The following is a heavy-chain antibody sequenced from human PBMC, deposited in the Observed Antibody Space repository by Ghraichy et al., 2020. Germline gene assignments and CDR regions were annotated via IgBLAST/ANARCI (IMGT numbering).Heavy chain of an antibody. D-gene: IGHD2-8*01. V-gene: IGHV4-59*12. CDR1: GDSINDYY. CDR2: IHSSGIT. J-gene: IGHJ4*02. CDR3: AREKINGYNYFGH. Sequence: SETLSLTCTVSGDSINDYYWNWLRQTPGKGLEWIANIHSSGITYYNSTLKSRVTMSIDTSKNQFSLRLSSVTAADTAVYFCAREKINGYNYFGHWGQGTLVTVSA.